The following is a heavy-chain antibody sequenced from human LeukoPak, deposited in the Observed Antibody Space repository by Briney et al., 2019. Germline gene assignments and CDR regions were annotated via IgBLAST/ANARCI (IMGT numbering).Heavy chain of an antibody. CDR3: ARDGDAGYCTNGVCYTTDYYYYYYMDV. D-gene: IGHD2-8*01. V-gene: IGHV1-8*01. Sequence: ASVKVSCKASEYTFTSYDINWVRQATGQGLEWMGWMNPNSGNTGYAQKFQGRVTMTRNTSISTAYMELSSLRSEDTAVYYCARDGDAGYCTNGVCYTTDYYYYYYMDVWGKGTTVTVSS. CDR2: MNPNSGNT. CDR1: EYTFTSYD. J-gene: IGHJ6*03.